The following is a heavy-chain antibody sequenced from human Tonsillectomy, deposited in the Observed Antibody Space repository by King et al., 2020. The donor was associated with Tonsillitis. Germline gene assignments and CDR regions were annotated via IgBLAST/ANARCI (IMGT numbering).Heavy chain of an antibody. Sequence: VQLVESGGGLVKPGGSLRLSCAASGFTFSSYSMNWVRQAPGKGLEWVSSISSSSSYIYYADSVKGRFTISRDNAKNSRYQQMNSLRAEDTAVYYCAREREGDATTRNYYYGMDVWGQGTTVTVSS. CDR1: GFTFSSYS. D-gene: IGHD1/OR15-1a*01. J-gene: IGHJ6*02. V-gene: IGHV3-21*01. CDR2: ISSSSSYI. CDR3: AREREGDATTRNYYYGMDV.